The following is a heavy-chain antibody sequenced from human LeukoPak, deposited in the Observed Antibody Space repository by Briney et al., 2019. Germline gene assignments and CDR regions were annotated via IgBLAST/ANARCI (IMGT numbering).Heavy chain of an antibody. V-gene: IGHV4-4*07. CDR2: IYPSGST. CDR1: GGSISSYY. CDR3: ARARYYDILTGYGRWFDP. D-gene: IGHD3-9*01. Sequence: SETLSLTCTVSGGSISSYYWTWIRQPAGKGLEWIGRIYPSGSTNYNPSLKSRVTISVDTSKNQFSLKLSSVTAADTAVYYCARARYYDILTGYGRWFDPWGQGTLVTVSS. J-gene: IGHJ5*02.